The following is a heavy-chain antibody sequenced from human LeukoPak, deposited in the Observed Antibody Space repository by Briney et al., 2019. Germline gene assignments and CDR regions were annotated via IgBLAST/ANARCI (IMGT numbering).Heavy chain of an antibody. V-gene: IGHV3-7*01. CDR2: IGQDGTEK. J-gene: IGHJ4*02. CDR3: ATRSLH. D-gene: IGHD6-6*01. CDR1: GFTFSDYY. Sequence: GGSLRLSCAASGFTFSDYYMSWIRQAPGRGLEWVANIGQDGTEKYYVDSVKGRFTISRDNAKNSLYLQMDSLRAEDTAVYYCATRSLHWGQGTLVTVSS.